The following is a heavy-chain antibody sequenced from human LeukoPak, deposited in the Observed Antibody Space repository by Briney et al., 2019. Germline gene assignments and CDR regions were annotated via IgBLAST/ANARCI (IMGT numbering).Heavy chain of an antibody. CDR1: GIVVSSNY. CDR3: ARQRLRGRAQIFDY. J-gene: IGHJ4*02. CDR2: IYRDGQT. Sequence: GGSLRLSCGVSGIVVSSNYMNWVRQAPGKGLEWVSVIYRDGQTYYADSVKGRFTISRDSSKNIVYLQTDSLRAEDTAVYYCARQRLRGRAQIFDYWGQGTLVTVSS. V-gene: IGHV3-53*01. D-gene: IGHD2-21*02.